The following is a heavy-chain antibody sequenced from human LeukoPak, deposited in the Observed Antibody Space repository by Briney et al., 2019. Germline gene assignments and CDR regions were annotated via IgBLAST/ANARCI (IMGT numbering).Heavy chain of an antibody. V-gene: IGHV1-18*03. J-gene: IGHJ6*03. D-gene: IGHD2-2*01. Sequence: ASVTVSCTASGYTFPNYGFTWVRQAPGQGLEWMGWISSYNGNTQYAQNFQGRLTLTTDTSTNTAYMDLRSLRSNDMAVYYCATPAKGAYFYYYMDVWGAGTTVTVSS. CDR2: ISSYNGNT. CDR3: ATPAKGAYFYYYMDV. CDR1: GYTFPNYG.